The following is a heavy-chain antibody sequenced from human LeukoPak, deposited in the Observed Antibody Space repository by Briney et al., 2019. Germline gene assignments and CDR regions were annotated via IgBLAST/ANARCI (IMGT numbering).Heavy chain of an antibody. CDR3: AKDWASGNYFDY. CDR1: GFIFSSYA. V-gene: IGHV3-23*01. J-gene: IGHJ4*02. Sequence: GWSLRLSCAASGFIFSSYAMSWVRQAPGKGLEWVSAISGGGGSTYYADSVKGRFTISRDNSKNTLFLQMNSLRAEDTAVYYCAKDWASGNYFDYWGQGTLVTVSS. D-gene: IGHD1-14*01. CDR2: ISGGGGST.